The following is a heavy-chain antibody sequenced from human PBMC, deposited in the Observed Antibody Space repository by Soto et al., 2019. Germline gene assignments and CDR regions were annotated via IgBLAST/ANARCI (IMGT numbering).Heavy chain of an antibody. D-gene: IGHD3-22*01. J-gene: IGHJ4*01. CDR1: GFIFVDYA. V-gene: IGHV3-49*04. CDR3: SPDSYSTRIVVRFDY. Sequence: GGSLRLSCTASGFIFVDYALSWVRRAPWKGLEWVGSIRSKAYGGTPEYAASVKGRFSISRDDSKSIAYLQMNSLKTEDTGIYYCSPDSYSTRIVVRFDYWCHETLLAVST. CDR2: IRSKAYGGTP.